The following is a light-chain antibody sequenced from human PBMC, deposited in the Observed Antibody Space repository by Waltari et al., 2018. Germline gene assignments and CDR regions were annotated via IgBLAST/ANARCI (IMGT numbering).Light chain of an antibody. Sequence: QSVLAQHPSASVNPGQRVPIPCSISSSHLRRNYVHWYQQLPGTAPKLLIYRNNQRPAGVPDRFSGSKSGTSASLAISGLRSEDEADYYCAAWDDSLSGWVFGGGTKLTVL. CDR1: SSHLRRNY. V-gene: IGLV1-47*01. J-gene: IGLJ3*02. CDR3: AAWDDSLSGWV. CDR2: RNN.